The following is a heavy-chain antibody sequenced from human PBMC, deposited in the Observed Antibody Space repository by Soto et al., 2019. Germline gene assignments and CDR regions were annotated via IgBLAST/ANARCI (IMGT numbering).Heavy chain of an antibody. Sequence: QVQLVQSGAEVKKPGASVKVSCKASGYTFTSYGISWVRQAPGQGLEWMGWISAYNGNTNYAQKLQGRVTMTTDTPPRTAYMELRSLRSDDTAVYYCARDYYDSSGYYMYYFDYWSQGTLVTVSS. CDR2: ISAYNGNT. CDR1: GYTFTSYG. CDR3: ARDYYDSSGYYMYYFDY. J-gene: IGHJ4*02. D-gene: IGHD3-22*01. V-gene: IGHV1-18*04.